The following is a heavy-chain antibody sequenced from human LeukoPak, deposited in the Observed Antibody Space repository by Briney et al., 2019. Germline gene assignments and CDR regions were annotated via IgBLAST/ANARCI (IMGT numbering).Heavy chain of an antibody. CDR1: VGSFSGYY. D-gene: IGHD5-24*01. Sequence: SETLSLTCAVHVGSFSGYYWSWIRQPPGKGLEWIGEINHSGSTNYNPSLKSRVTISVDTSKNQFSLMLSSVTAADTAVYFCARGRRDGYNGPWYLDLWGRGTLVTVS. J-gene: IGHJ2*01. CDR2: INHSGST. V-gene: IGHV4-34*01. CDR3: ARGRRDGYNGPWYLDL.